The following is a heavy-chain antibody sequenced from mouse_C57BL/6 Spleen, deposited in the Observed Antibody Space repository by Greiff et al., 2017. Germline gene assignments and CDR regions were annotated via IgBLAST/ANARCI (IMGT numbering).Heavy chain of an antibody. J-gene: IGHJ3*01. CDR1: GYSITSDY. Sequence: VQLKESGPGLAKPSQTLSLTCSVTGYSITSDYWNWIRKFPGNKLEYMGYISYSGSTYYNPSLKSRISITRDTSKNQYYLQLNTVTTEDTATYSCASSGNCGSSRGGFAYWGQGTLVTVSA. V-gene: IGHV3-8*01. CDR3: ASSGNCGSSRGGFAY. CDR2: ISYSGST. D-gene: IGHD1-1*01.